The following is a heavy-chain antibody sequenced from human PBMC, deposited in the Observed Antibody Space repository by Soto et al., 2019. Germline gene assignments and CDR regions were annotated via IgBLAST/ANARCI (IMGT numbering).Heavy chain of an antibody. Sequence: SETLSLTCTVSDGSISSLYWRCIRQPPRQGLKWIGYIYYSGSTNYNPSLKSRVTISVDTSKSQFSLRLSSVTAADTAVYFCARLDGYDHYFAYWGQGALVTVSS. CDR2: IYYSGST. D-gene: IGHD5-12*01. CDR1: DGSISSLY. J-gene: IGHJ4*02. V-gene: IGHV4-59*08. CDR3: ARLDGYDHYFAY.